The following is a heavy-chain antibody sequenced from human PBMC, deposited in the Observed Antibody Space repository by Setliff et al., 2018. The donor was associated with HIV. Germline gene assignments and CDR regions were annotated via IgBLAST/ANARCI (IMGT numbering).Heavy chain of an antibody. J-gene: IGHJ4*02. CDR2: ISSTSGTI. Sequence: GSLSLSCEASGLAFSSSDMNWVRQAPGKRLEWISYISSTSGTIYYVDSVKGRFTISRDNAKNSLYLQMNSLRAEDTAVYYCARGHYSSSSGWGQGALVTVSS. CDR1: GLAFSSSD. V-gene: IGHV3-48*03. D-gene: IGHD6-6*01. CDR3: ARGHYSSSSG.